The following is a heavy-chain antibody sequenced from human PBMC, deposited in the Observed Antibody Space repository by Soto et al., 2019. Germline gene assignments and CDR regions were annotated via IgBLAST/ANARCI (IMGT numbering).Heavy chain of an antibody. CDR2: IIPLFGTT. CDR1: GGPFNSYA. CDR3: ARRVAVTSIHQVSYYYYGLDV. D-gene: IGHD2-21*02. Sequence: QVQLVQSGAEVKKPESSVKVSCKASGGPFNSYAIAWVRQAPGQGLEWMGGIIPLFGTTNYAQKFQGRVTITADESTTTAFMELSSLRSEDTAVYYCARRVAVTSIHQVSYYYYGLDVWGQGTTVTVSS. V-gene: IGHV1-69*01. J-gene: IGHJ6*02.